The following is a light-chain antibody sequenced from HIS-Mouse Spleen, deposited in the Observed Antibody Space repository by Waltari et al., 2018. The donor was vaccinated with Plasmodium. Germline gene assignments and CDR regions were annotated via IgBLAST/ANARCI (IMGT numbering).Light chain of an antibody. Sequence: QSVLTQPPSASGTPGQRVTISCSGSSSNIGSNTVNWYQQLPGTAPNLLIYSNNQRPSGVPDRFAGSKSGTSASLAISGLQSEDEADYYCAAWDDSLNGVFGTGTKVTVL. CDR2: SNN. J-gene: IGLJ1*01. CDR3: AAWDDSLNGV. V-gene: IGLV1-44*01. CDR1: SSNIGSNT.